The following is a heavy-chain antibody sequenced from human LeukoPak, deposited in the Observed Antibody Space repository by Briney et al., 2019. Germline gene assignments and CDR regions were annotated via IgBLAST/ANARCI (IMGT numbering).Heavy chain of an antibody. Sequence: GASVKVSCKASGYTFTGYYMHWVRQAPGQGLEWMGWINPNSGGTNYAQNFQGRVTMTRDTSISTAYMELSRLRSDDTAVYYCARGRMMYSGSYDYWGQGTLVTVSS. V-gene: IGHV1-2*02. CDR2: INPNSGGT. CDR1: GYTFTGYY. D-gene: IGHD1-26*01. CDR3: ARGRMMYSGSYDY. J-gene: IGHJ4*02.